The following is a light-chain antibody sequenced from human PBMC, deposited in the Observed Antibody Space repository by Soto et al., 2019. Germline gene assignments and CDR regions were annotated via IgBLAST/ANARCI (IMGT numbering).Light chain of an antibody. Sequence: QAVVTQPPSASGTPGQRVTISCSGSRSNIGSNPVNWYQQLPGTAPKLLIHSNNQRPSGVPDRFSGSKSGTSASLAISGLQSENEADYYCATWDDSLNGPVFGGGTQLTVL. CDR3: ATWDDSLNGPV. CDR2: SNN. J-gene: IGLJ2*01. V-gene: IGLV1-44*01. CDR1: RSNIGSNP.